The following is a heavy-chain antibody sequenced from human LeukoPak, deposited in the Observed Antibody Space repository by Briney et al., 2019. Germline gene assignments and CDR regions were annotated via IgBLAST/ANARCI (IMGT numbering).Heavy chain of an antibody. J-gene: IGHJ4*02. CDR2: IGTEGDT. Sequence: VGSLRLSCAASGFTFSSYDMHWVRHAIGKGLEWVSAIGTEGDTYYSGSVRGRFTISREKDKNSMYLQMSSLRAGDAAVYYCAKEGDTAAGFDYWGQGTLVIVSS. CDR3: AKEGDTAAGFDY. V-gene: IGHV3-13*01. CDR1: GFTFSSYD. D-gene: IGHD5-18*01.